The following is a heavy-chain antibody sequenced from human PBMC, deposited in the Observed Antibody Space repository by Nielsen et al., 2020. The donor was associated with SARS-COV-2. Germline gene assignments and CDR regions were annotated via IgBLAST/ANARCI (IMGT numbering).Heavy chain of an antibody. J-gene: IGHJ1*01. CDR3: ARHPRPGGWLLYFQH. CDR2: INHSGST. Sequence: SETLSLTCAVYGGSFSGYYWSWIRQPPGKGLEWIGEINHSGSTNYNPSLKSRVTISVDTSKNQFSLKLSSVTAADTAVYYCARHPRPGGWLLYFQHWGQGTLVTVSS. V-gene: IGHV4-34*01. CDR1: GGSFSGYY. D-gene: IGHD6-19*01.